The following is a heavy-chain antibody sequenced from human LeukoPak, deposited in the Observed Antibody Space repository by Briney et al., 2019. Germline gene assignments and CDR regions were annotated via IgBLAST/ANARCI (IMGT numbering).Heavy chain of an antibody. CDR3: ARDHSGSYSSYYYYMAV. D-gene: IGHD1-26*01. J-gene: IGHJ6*03. CDR1: GYTFTSYG. V-gene: IGHV1-18*01. CDR2: VSVYNNKT. Sequence: ASVKVSCKASGYTFTSYGISWVRQAPGQGLEWMGWVSVYNNKTNYAQKFQGRLTMTTDTSTSTAYMELRRLRSDDTAIYYCARDHSGSYSSYYYYMAVWGRGTTVTVSS.